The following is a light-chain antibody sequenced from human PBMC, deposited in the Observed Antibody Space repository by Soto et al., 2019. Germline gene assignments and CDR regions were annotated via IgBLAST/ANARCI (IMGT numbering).Light chain of an antibody. V-gene: IGLV2-14*01. CDR3: SSYTTTNTLYV. Sequence: QSVLTQPASVSGSPGQSITIPCTGTNSDVGAYNYVSWYQHHPGKAPKLMIYEVFIRPSGVSSRFSGSKSGSTASLTISGLQAEDEAYYYCSSYTTTNTLYVFGTGTKVTVL. J-gene: IGLJ1*01. CDR2: EVF. CDR1: NSDVGAYNY.